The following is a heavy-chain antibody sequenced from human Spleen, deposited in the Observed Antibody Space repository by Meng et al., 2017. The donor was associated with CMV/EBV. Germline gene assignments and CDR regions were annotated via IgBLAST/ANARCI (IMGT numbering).Heavy chain of an antibody. CDR2: IRNKTKDETA. CDR3: ARGSGSPEH. V-gene: IGHV3-49*04. J-gene: IGHJ1*01. Sequence: GESLKISCTASGFRFGDYAMTWVRQAPGKRLEWIGFIRNKTKDETAEYAASLKGRLTILRDDSKGIAYLQVDSVKTEDTGVYYCARGSGSPEHWGQGTLVTVSS. D-gene: IGHD3-10*01. CDR1: GFRFGDYA.